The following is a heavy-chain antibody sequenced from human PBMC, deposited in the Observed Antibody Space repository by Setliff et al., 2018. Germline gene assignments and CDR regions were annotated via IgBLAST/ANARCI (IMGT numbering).Heavy chain of an antibody. CDR2: IWHDGTTK. CDR3: ARCNSSGEGRGAFDI. J-gene: IGHJ3*02. CDR1: GFSLDSHT. D-gene: IGHD6-19*01. Sequence: PGGSLRLSCTTSGFSLDSHTMLWVRQAPGKGLDWVTLIWHDGTTKIYADSVKGRFTISRDNSKNTLYLQMNSLRAEDTAVYYCARCNSSGEGRGAFDIWGQGTMVTVSS. V-gene: IGHV3-33*07.